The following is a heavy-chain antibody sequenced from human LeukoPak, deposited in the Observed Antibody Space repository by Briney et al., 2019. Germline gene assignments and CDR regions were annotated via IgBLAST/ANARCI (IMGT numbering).Heavy chain of an antibody. J-gene: IGHJ3*02. D-gene: IGHD2-2*01. CDR1: GFTFSNYA. Sequence: GGSLRLSCAASGFTFSNYAMSWVRQAPGKRLEWVSAISGSGGSTYYADSVKGRFTISRDNSKNTLYLQMNSLRAEDTAVYYCAKDPEKDIVVVPAANDAFDIWGQGTMVTVSS. V-gene: IGHV3-23*01. CDR3: AKDPEKDIVVVPAANDAFDI. CDR2: ISGSGGST.